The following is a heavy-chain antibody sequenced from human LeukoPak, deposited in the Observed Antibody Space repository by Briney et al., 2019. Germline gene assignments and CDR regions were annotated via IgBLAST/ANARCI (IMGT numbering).Heavy chain of an antibody. D-gene: IGHD5-18*01. CDR3: ARGYSYGPRV. J-gene: IGHJ4*02. CDR2: IYHSGST. CDR1: GGSISSGGYY. Sequence: SETLSLTRTVSGGSISSGGYYWSWIRQPPGKGLEWIGYIYHSGSTYYNPSLKSRVTISVDRSKNQFSLKLSSVTAADTAVYYCARGYSYGPRVWGQGTLVTVSS. V-gene: IGHV4-30-2*01.